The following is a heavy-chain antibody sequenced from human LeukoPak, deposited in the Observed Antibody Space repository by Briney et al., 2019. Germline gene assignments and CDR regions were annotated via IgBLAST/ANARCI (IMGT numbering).Heavy chain of an antibody. V-gene: IGHV4-59*01. CDR2: IYYSGST. CDR1: GGSISSYY. Sequence: PSETLSLTCTVSGGSISSYYWSWIRQPPGKGLEWIGYIYYSGSTNYIPSLKSRVTISVDTSKNQFSLKLSSVTAADTAVYYCARVLWSWFDPWGQGTLVTVSS. CDR3: ARVLWSWFDP. J-gene: IGHJ5*02. D-gene: IGHD1-1*01.